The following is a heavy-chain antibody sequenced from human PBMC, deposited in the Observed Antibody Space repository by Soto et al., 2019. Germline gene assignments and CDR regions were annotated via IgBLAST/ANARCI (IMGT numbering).Heavy chain of an antibody. V-gene: IGHV4-34*01. J-gene: IGHJ4*02. D-gene: IGHD5-12*01. CDR1: GGSFSGYY. CDR3: ARGGDGYNPDY. CDR2: INHSGST. Sequence: PSETLSLTCAVYGGSFSGYYWSWIRQPPGKGLEWIGEINHSGSTNYNPSLKSRVTISVDTSKNQFSLKLSSVTAADTAVYYCARGGDGYNPDYWGQGTLVTVSS.